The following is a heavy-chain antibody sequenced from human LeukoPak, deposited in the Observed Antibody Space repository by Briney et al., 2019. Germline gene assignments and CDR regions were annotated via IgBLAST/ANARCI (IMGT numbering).Heavy chain of an antibody. D-gene: IGHD3-10*01. CDR1: GFTFSSYG. CDR2: ISGSGGST. J-gene: IGHJ6*03. CDR3: ARGLDYYGSGSSCYYMDV. V-gene: IGHV3-23*01. Sequence: PGGSLRLSCAASGFTFSSYGMSWVRQAPGKGLEWVSAISGSGGSTYYADSVKGRFTISRDNSKNTLYLQMNSLRAEDTAVYYCARGLDYYGSGSSCYYMDVWGKGTTVTISS.